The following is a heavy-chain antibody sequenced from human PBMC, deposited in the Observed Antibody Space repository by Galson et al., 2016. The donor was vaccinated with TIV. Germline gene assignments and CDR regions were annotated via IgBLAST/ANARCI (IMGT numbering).Heavy chain of an antibody. D-gene: IGHD4-23*01. CDR2: INPNSGGT. CDR1: GYTFTSYH. CDR3: ARAATVVGEWYFDL. V-gene: IGHV1-2*02. Sequence: SVKVSCKASGYTFTSYHVHWVRQAPGQGLEWMGSINPNSGGTNYAQSFQGRVTITRDTSISTASMELSMLRSDDPATYYCARAATVVGEWYFDLWGRGPLVPVSS. J-gene: IGHJ2*01.